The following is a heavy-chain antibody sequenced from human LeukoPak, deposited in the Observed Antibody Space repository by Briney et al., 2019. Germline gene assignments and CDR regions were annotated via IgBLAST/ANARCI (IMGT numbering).Heavy chain of an antibody. D-gene: IGHD3-22*01. CDR3: ARSPPLASSGYS. Sequence: PSETLSLTCTVSGVSISSSSYYWGWIRQPPGKGLEWIGSIYSSGSTYFNPSLKSRVTTSVDTSKNQFSLKLSSVTAADTAVYYCARSPPLASSGYSWGQGTLVTVSS. V-gene: IGHV4-39*01. CDR2: IYSSGST. J-gene: IGHJ5*02. CDR1: GVSISSSSYY.